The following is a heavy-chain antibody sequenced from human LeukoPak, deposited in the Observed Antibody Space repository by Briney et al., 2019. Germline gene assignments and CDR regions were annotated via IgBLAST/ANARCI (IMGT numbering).Heavy chain of an antibody. CDR1: GFTVSSNY. D-gene: IGHD6-6*01. CDR2: IYSGGST. Sequence: PGGSLRLSCAASGFTVSSNYMSWVRQAPGKGLEWGSVIYSGGSTYYADSVKGRFTISRDNSKNTLYLQMNSLRAEDTAAYYCARAARPRYYYYYMDVWGKGTTVTVSS. J-gene: IGHJ6*03. CDR3: ARAARPRYYYYYMDV. V-gene: IGHV3-53*01.